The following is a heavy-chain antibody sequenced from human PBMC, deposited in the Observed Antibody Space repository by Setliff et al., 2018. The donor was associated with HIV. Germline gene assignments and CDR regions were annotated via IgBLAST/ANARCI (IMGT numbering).Heavy chain of an antibody. J-gene: IGHJ4*02. V-gene: IGHV3-7*03. CDR1: GFTFSSYA. D-gene: IGHD6-19*01. CDR3: ANMQWASNAWYSFDY. Sequence: PGGSLRLSCAASGFTFSSYAMSWVRQAPGEGLEWVATIKQDGSQKFYVDSVKGRFTISRDNAKNSLYLQMNSLRAEDTAVYYCANMQWASNAWYSFDYWGQGALVTVSS. CDR2: IKQDGSQK.